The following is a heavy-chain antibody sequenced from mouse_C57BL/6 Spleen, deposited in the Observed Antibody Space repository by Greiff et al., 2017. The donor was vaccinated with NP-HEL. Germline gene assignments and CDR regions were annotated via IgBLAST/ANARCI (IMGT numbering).Heavy chain of an antibody. D-gene: IGHD2-5*01. CDR1: GFNIKDYY. Sequence: EVQLQQSGAELVRPGASVKLSCTASGFNIKDYYMHWVKQRPEQGLEWIGRLDPEDGDTEYAPKFQGKATMTADTSSNTAYLQLSSLTSEDTAVYYCTTNYSNYEGFYYYAMDYWGQGTSVTVSS. J-gene: IGHJ4*01. CDR3: TTNYSNYEGFYYYAMDY. CDR2: LDPEDGDT. V-gene: IGHV14-1*01.